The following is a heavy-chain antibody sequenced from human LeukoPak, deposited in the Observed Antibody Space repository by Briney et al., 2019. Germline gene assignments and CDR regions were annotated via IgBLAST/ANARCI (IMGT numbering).Heavy chain of an antibody. V-gene: IGHV1-8*01. Sequence: GASVKVSCKASGYTFTSYDINWVRQATGQGLEWMGWMNPNSGNTGYAQKFQGRVTMTRNTSISTAYMELSSLRSEDTAVYYCARGPLITMVRGALYGMDVWGQGTTVTVSS. CDR3: ARGPLITMVRGALYGMDV. CDR1: GYTFTSYD. J-gene: IGHJ6*02. D-gene: IGHD3-10*01. CDR2: MNPNSGNT.